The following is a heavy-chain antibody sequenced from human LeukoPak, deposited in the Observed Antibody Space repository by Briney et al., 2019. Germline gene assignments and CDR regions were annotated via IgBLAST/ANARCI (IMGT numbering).Heavy chain of an antibody. CDR3: AKGGSPSCYSSSGY. Sequence: PGGSLRLSCAASGFTFSTYAMSWVRQAPGKGLEWVSEICGSDGRRYYADSVKGRFTISRDNSKNTLYLQMNSLRGEDTAVYYCAKGGSPSCYSSSGYWGQGTLVTVSS. D-gene: IGHD2-2*01. V-gene: IGHV3-23*01. CDR1: GFTFSTYA. J-gene: IGHJ4*02. CDR2: ICGSDGRR.